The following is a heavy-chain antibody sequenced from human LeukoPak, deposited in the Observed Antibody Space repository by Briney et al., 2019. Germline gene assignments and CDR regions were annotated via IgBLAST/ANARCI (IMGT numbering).Heavy chain of an antibody. V-gene: IGHV3-7*01. CDR3: ARAPYFESSGPL. J-gene: IGHJ4*02. CDR1: GFTFSNHW. CDR2: IRQDGAEK. D-gene: IGHD3-22*01. Sequence: GGSLRLSCAASGFTFSNHWMSWVRQAPGKGLEWVANIRQDGAEKYYVDSVKGRFTISRDNAKNSVYLEMNSLRVEDTAVCFCARAPYFESSGPLWGQGTLVTVSS.